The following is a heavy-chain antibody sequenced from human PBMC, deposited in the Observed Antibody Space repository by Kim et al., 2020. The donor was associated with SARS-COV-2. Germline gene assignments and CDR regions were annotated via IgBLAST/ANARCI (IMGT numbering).Heavy chain of an antibody. CDR2: IIPIFGTA. D-gene: IGHD3-10*01. CDR3: ARDGELITMVREAGYGNWFDP. V-gene: IGHV1-69*13. Sequence: SVKVSCKASGGTFSSYAISWVRQAPGQGLEWMGGIIPIFGTANYAQKFQGRVTITADESTSTAYMELSSLRSEDTAVYYCARDGELITMVREAGYGNWFDPWGQGTLVTVSS. J-gene: IGHJ5*02. CDR1: GGTFSSYA.